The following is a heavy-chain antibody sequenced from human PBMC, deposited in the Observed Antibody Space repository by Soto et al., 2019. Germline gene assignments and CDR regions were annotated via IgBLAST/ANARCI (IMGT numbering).Heavy chain of an antibody. J-gene: IGHJ5*02. CDR2: IYHSGST. CDR3: ARDEARYCSGGSCYWAFDP. D-gene: IGHD2-15*01. V-gene: IGHV4-4*02. Sequence: SETLSLTCAVSGGSISSSNLWSCVRQPPGKGVEWIGEIYHSGSTNYNPSLKSRVTISVDKSKNQFSLKLSSVTAADTAVYYCARDEARYCSGGSCYWAFDPWGQGTLVTVSS. CDR1: GGSISSSNL.